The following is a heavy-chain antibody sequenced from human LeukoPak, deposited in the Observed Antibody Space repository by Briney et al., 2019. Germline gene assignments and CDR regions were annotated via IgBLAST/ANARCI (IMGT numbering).Heavy chain of an antibody. V-gene: IGHV3-20*04. CDR1: GFTFDDYG. CDR2: INWNGGST. J-gene: IGHJ3*02. CDR3: ARDNGYDILTGSDAFDI. Sequence: GGSLRLSCAASGFTFDDYGMSWVRQAPGKGLEWVSGINWNGGSTGYADSVKGRFTISRDNGKNSLYLQMNSLRAEDTALYYCARDNGYDILTGSDAFDIWGQGTMVTVSS. D-gene: IGHD3-9*01.